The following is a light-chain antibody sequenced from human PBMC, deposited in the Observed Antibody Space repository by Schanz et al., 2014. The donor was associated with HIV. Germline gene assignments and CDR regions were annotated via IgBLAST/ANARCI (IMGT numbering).Light chain of an antibody. CDR2: DAS. Sequence: DIQMTQSPYSLSASVGDRVTITCQASQDISNYLNWYQQKPGKAPKLLIYDASNLETGVPSRFSGSGSGTDFTFTISSLQPEDIATYFCQQYGNLPFTFGGGTKVEI. CDR1: QDISNY. J-gene: IGKJ4*01. CDR3: QQYGNLPFT. V-gene: IGKV1-33*01.